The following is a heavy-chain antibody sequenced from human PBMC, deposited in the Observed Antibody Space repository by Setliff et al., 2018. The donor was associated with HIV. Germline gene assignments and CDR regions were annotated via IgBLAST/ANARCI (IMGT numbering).Heavy chain of an antibody. Sequence: GESLKISCKGSGYRFTNYWIAWVRQMPGKGLEWMGIIYPGDSDTRYSPTFQGQVTISADKSMSTAYLQWNSLEASDTAVYYCASPSDQTAGGFDIWGQGTMVTVSS. CDR1: GYRFTNYW. CDR2: IYPGDSDT. CDR3: ASPSDQTAGGFDI. V-gene: IGHV5-51*01. J-gene: IGHJ3*02. D-gene: IGHD2-15*01.